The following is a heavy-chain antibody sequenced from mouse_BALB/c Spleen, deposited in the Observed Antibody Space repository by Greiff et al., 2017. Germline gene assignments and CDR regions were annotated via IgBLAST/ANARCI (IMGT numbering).Heavy chain of an antibody. D-gene: IGHD1-2*01. CDR2: IYYSGTI. CDR1: GISITTGNYR. CDR3: ARLTTATAMDD. Sequence: EVHLVESGPGLVKPSQTVSLTCTVTGISITTGNYRWSWIRQFPGNKLEWIGYIYYSGTITYNPSLTSRTTITRDTSKNQFFLEMNTLTAEDTATYYCARLTTATAMDDWGQGTSVTVSS. V-gene: IGHV3-5*02. J-gene: IGHJ4*01.